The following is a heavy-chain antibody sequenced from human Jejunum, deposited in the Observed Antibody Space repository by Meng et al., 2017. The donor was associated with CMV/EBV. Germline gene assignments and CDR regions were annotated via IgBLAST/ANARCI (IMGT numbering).Heavy chain of an antibody. J-gene: IGHJ4*02. D-gene: IGHD7-27*01. CDR3: ARDLNRGKYVDY. Sequence: ADSVKGRFIISRDNSKNTLYLQMNSLRAEDTGIYYCARDLNRGKYVDYWGQGALVTVSS. V-gene: IGHV3-30*07.